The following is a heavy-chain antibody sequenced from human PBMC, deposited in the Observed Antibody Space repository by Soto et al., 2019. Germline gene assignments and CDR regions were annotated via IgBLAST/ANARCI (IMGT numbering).Heavy chain of an antibody. D-gene: IGHD2-15*01. CDR3: ARDYGHDCSGGKCYFYF. CDR1: GGTFSTYT. V-gene: IGHV1-69*13. J-gene: IGHJ4*02. Sequence: ASVRGSCKTAGGTFSTYTISWVLQAPGQGLEWMGGIIPIFGTANYAQKFQGRVTITADESTSTAHMELSSLRSEDTAVYYCARDYGHDCSGGKCYFYFWGQGTLVTVSS. CDR2: IIPIFGTA.